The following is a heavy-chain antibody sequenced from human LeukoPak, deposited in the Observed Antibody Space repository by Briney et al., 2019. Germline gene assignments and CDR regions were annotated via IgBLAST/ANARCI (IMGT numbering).Heavy chain of an antibody. CDR1: GYTFTSYG. Sequence: GATVKVSCKDSGYTFTSYGINWVRQAPGQGLECLGWISGKDGHTRYAQKFQGRGTMTIDTSASTAYMELRSLASDDTAVYYSQRDGELGAALGGASYFWFDPWGQGTLVTVSS. J-gene: IGHJ5*02. CDR3: QRDGELGAALGGASYFWFDP. CDR2: ISGKDGHT. D-gene: IGHD6-25*01. V-gene: IGHV1-18*04.